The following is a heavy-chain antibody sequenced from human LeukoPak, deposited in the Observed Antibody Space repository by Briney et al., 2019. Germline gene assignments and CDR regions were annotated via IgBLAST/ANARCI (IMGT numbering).Heavy chain of an antibody. CDR3: ARAWDGFGELFDY. V-gene: IGHV1-2*02. Sequence: ASVKVSCKXSGYTFTGYYMHWVRQAPGQGLEWMGWINPNSGGTNYAQKFQGRVTMTRDTSISTAYMELSRLRSDDTAVYYCARAWDGFGELFDYWGQGTLATVSS. D-gene: IGHD3-10*01. J-gene: IGHJ4*02. CDR1: GYTFTGYY. CDR2: INPNSGGT.